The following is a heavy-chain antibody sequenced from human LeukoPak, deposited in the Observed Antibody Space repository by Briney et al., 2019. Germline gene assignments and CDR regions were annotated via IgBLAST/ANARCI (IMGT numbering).Heavy chain of an antibody. CDR2: ISSSGSTI. J-gene: IGHJ6*02. CDR1: GFTFSSYA. Sequence: PGGSLRLSCAASGFTFSSYAMSWVRQAPGKGLEWVSYISSSGSTIYYADSVKGRFTISRDNAKNSLYLQMNSLRAEDTAVYYCARDTHQYYYDSSGYYDYGMDVWGQGTTVTVSS. CDR3: ARDTHQYYYDSSGYYDYGMDV. V-gene: IGHV3-48*04. D-gene: IGHD3-22*01.